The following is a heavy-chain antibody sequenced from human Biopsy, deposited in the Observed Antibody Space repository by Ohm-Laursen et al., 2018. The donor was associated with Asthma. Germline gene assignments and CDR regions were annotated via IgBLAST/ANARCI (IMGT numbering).Heavy chain of an antibody. CDR1: GGTFNTYV. J-gene: IGHJ4*01. V-gene: IGHV1-69*13. CDR2: INSDYGTT. CDR3: ARKSGSCSSRTCYSLDF. D-gene: IGHD2-15*01. Sequence: ASVKVSCKSLGGTFNTYVVGWVRQAPGQGLEWMGGINSDYGTTNYPQKFQDRVTITADDSTSTVYMELSSLRYEDTAVYYCARKSGSCSSRTCYSLDFWGQGTLVTVSS.